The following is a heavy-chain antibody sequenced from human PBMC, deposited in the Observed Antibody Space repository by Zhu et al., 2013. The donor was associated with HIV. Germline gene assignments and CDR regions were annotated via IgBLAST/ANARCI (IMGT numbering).Heavy chain of an antibody. V-gene: IGHV1-46*01. J-gene: IGHJ4*02. Sequence: QVQMVQSGAEVQDPGASVKVSCKASGYTVSNYYMNWVRQAPGQGLEWMGIINPSGGSTNYAQKFQGRLTMTRDTSTNTVYMDLSSLRSEDTAVYYCARGDALSTIPAPFVWGQGTRVTVSS. CDR1: GYTVSNYY. CDR3: ARGDALSTIPAPFV. CDR2: INPSGGST. D-gene: IGHD2-2*01.